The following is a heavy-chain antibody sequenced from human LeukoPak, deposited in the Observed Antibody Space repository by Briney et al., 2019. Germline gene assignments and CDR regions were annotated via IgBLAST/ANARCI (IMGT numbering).Heavy chain of an antibody. CDR3: ASFGKVGSGKEFPSDY. V-gene: IGHV4-4*07. Sequence: PSETLSLTCTVSGGSISSYYWSWIRQPAGKGLEWIGRIYTGGSTNYNPSLKSRVTMSVDTSKNQFSLKLSSVTAADTAVYYCASFGKVGSGKEFPSDYWGQGTLVTVSS. CDR2: IYTGGST. D-gene: IGHD3-10*01. CDR1: GGSISSYY. J-gene: IGHJ4*02.